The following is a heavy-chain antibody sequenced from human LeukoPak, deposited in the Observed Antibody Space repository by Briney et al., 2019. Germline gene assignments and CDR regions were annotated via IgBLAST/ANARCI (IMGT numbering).Heavy chain of an antibody. D-gene: IGHD3-22*01. Sequence: TSETLSLTCTVSGGSISSSSYYWGWIRQPPGKGLEWIGSIYYSGSTYYNPSLKSRVTISVDTSKNQFSLKLSSVTAADTAVYYCARGSESGGYSYYFDYWGQGTLVTVSS. J-gene: IGHJ4*02. V-gene: IGHV4-39*01. CDR2: IYYSGST. CDR1: GGSISSSSYY. CDR3: ARGSESGGYSYYFDY.